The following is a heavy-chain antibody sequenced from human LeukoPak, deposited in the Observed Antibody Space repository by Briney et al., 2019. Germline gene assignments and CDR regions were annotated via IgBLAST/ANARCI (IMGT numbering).Heavy chain of an antibody. CDR1: GFTFNSYW. V-gene: IGHV3-7*01. J-gene: IGHJ4*02. CDR2: IKQDGSEK. CDR3: ASTLRRYFDY. Sequence: PGGSLRLSCAASGFTFNSYWMSWVRQAPGKGLEWVANIKQDGSEKYYVDSVKGRFTISRDNAKNSLYLQMNSLRAEDTAVYYCASTLRRYFDYWGQGTLVTVSS.